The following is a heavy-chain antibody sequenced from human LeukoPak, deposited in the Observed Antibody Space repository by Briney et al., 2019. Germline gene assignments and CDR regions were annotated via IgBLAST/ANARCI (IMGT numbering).Heavy chain of an antibody. CDR1: GGSFSGYN. CDR2: INHSGST. Sequence: PSETLSLTCAVYGGSFSGYNWSWIRQPPGKGLEWIGEINHSGSTNYNPSLKSRVTISVDTSKNQFSLKLSSVTAADTAVYYCARGYVSSYDILTGYYKYNWFDPWGQGTLVTVSS. J-gene: IGHJ5*02. CDR3: ARGYVSSYDILTGYYKYNWFDP. V-gene: IGHV4-34*01. D-gene: IGHD3-9*01.